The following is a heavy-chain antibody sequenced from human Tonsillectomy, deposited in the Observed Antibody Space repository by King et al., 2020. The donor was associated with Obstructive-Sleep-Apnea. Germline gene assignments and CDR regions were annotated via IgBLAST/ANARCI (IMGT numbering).Heavy chain of an antibody. CDR2: ISWNSGSI. D-gene: IGHD6-19*01. V-gene: IGHV3-9*01. J-gene: IGHJ4*02. Sequence: VQLVESGGGLVQPGRSLRLSCAASGFTFDDYAMHWVRQAPGKGLEWVSGISWNSGSIGYADSVKGRFTISRDNAKNSLYLQMNSLRAEDTALYYCAKDKGSGWYGPADSWGQGTLVTVSS. CDR3: AKDKGSGWYGPADS. CDR1: GFTFDDYA.